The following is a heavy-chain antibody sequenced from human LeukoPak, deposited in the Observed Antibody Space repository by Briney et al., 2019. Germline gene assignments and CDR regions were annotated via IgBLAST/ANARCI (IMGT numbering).Heavy chain of an antibody. CDR3: ANDIYSSSWYYFDY. CDR1: GFTFDDYA. Sequence: GRSLRLSCAASGFTFDDYAMHWVRQAPGKGLEWVSGISWNSGSIGYADSVKGRFTISRDNAKNSLYLQMNSLRAEDTALYYCANDIYSSSWYYFDYWGQGTLVTVSS. D-gene: IGHD6-13*01. V-gene: IGHV3-9*01. CDR2: ISWNSGSI. J-gene: IGHJ4*02.